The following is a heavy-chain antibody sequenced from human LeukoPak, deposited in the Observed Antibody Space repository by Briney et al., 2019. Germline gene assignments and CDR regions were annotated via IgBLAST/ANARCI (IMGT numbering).Heavy chain of an antibody. CDR2: IAYDGSIK. V-gene: IGHV3-30*04. CDR3: VRDLIVGAPDYFDY. CDR1: GFTFSSYA. Sequence: GGSLRLSCVASGFTFSSYAMHWVRQAPGKGLEWVTVIAYDGSIKYYADSVKGRFTISRDDSKNTLYLQMNSLRAEDTAVYYCVRDLIVGAPDYFDYWGQGTLVTVSS. D-gene: IGHD1-26*01. J-gene: IGHJ4*02.